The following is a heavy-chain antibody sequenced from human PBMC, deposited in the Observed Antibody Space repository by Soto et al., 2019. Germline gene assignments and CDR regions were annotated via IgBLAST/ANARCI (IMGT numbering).Heavy chain of an antibody. J-gene: IGHJ5*02. CDR2: IIPIFGTA. Sequence: SVKVSCKASGGTFSSYAISWVRQAPGQGLEWMGGIIPIFGTANYAQKFQGRVTITADESTSTAYMELSSLRSEDTAVYYCARDQRRGYSLCWFDPWGQGTLVTVSS. CDR1: GGTFSSYA. V-gene: IGHV1-69*13. D-gene: IGHD5-18*01. CDR3: ARDQRRGYSLCWFDP.